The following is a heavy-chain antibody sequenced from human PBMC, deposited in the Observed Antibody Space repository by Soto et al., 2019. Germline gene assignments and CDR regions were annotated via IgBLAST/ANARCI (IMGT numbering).Heavy chain of an antibody. CDR1: GFPFSGYA. CDR3: ARSPGGSSSATDFDY. D-gene: IGHD6-6*01. J-gene: IGHJ4*02. V-gene: IGHV3-30-3*01. Sequence: GGSLRLSCAASGFPFSGYAMHWVRQAPGRGLEWVAVISYDGSNKYYADSVKGRFTISRDNSKNTLYLQMNSLRAEDTAVYFCARSPGGSSSATDFDYWGQGTLVTVSS. CDR2: ISYDGSNK.